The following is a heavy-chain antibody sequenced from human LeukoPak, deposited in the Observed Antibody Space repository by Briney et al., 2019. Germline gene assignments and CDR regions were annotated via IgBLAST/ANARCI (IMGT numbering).Heavy chain of an antibody. J-gene: IGHJ4*02. Sequence: VKLCCKASGGTFSSYAISSGRQAPGPGLEWMGGIIPIFGTANYAQKFQGRVTITADESTSTAYMELSSLRSEDTAVYYCASHQDIAVVPAGQTPVDYWGQGTLVTVSS. CDR2: IIPIFGTA. CDR1: GGTFSSYA. D-gene: IGHD2-2*01. CDR3: ASHQDIAVVPAGQTPVDY. V-gene: IGHV1-69*01.